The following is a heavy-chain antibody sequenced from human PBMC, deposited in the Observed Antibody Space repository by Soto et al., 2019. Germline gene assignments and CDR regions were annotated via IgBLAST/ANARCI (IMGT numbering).Heavy chain of an antibody. Sequence: GESLKISCKGSGYTFTSYWIGWVRQMPGEGLEWMGVIYPSDSDIRYSPSFQGKVTISADKSITTAYLQWSGLEAADTAMYYCVRSGTSSGRFSDYWGQGTLVTVSS. V-gene: IGHV5-51*01. CDR1: GYTFTSYW. J-gene: IGHJ4*02. D-gene: IGHD2-15*01. CDR2: IYPSDSDI. CDR3: VRSGTSSGRFSDY.